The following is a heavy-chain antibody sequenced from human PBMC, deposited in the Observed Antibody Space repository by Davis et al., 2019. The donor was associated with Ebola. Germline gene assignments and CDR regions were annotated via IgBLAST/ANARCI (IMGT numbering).Heavy chain of an antibody. D-gene: IGHD1-26*01. CDR2: ISGSGGST. J-gene: IGHJ6*02. V-gene: IGHV3-23*01. CDR3: AKDRSGSYSDYYYGMDV. Sequence: GESLKISCAASGFTFSSYAMSWVRQAPGKGLEWVSAISGSGGSTYYADSVKGRFTISRDNSKNTLYLQMNSLRAEDTAVYYCAKDRSGSYSDYYYGMDVWGQGTTVTVSS. CDR1: GFTFSSYA.